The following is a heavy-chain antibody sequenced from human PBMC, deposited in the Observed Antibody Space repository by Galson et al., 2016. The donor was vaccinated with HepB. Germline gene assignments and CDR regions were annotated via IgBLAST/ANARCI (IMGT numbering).Heavy chain of an antibody. Sequence: SLRLSCAASGFTFTNYAMNWVRQAPGKGLEWVSSISGSDASTYYADSVKGRFTISRDNSKNTLFLQMNSLRAADTALYYCAKGREFEWALPASFDYWGQGTLLTVSS. CDR2: ISGSDAST. CDR3: AKGREFEWALPASFDY. CDR1: GFTFTNYA. J-gene: IGHJ4*02. D-gene: IGHD1-26*01. V-gene: IGHV3-23*01.